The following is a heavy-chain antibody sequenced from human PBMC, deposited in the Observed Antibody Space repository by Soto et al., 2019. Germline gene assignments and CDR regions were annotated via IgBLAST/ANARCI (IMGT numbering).Heavy chain of an antibody. D-gene: IGHD3-3*01. V-gene: IGHV4-39*01. Sequence: SETLSLTCTVSGGSISSSSYYWGWIRQPPGKGLEWIGSIYYSGSTYYNPSLKSRVTISVDTSKNQFSLKLSSVTAADTAVYYCARLPRGYDFWSGYYTPSWFDPWGQGTLVTVSS. CDR1: GGSISSSSYY. J-gene: IGHJ5*02. CDR2: IYYSGST. CDR3: ARLPRGYDFWSGYYTPSWFDP.